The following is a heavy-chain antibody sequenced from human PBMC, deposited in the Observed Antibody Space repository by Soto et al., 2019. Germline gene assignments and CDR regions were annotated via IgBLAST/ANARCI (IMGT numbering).Heavy chain of an antibody. V-gene: IGHV1-18*01. Sequence: ASVKVSCKASGYTFTSYGISWVRQAPGQGLEWMGWISAYNGNTNYAQKLQGRVTMTTDTSTSTAYMELRSLRSDDTAVYYCAREGAGLRFLEWLFYFDYWGQGTLVTVSS. CDR1: GYTFTSYG. CDR3: AREGAGLRFLEWLFYFDY. CDR2: ISAYNGNT. D-gene: IGHD3-3*01. J-gene: IGHJ4*02.